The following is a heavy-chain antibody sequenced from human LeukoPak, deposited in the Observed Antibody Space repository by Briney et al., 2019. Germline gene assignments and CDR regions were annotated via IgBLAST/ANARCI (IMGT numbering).Heavy chain of an antibody. V-gene: IGHV3-43*02. CDR2: ISGDGGTK. J-gene: IGHJ4*02. D-gene: IGHD4-17*01. CDR3: AKGEDMTTVMYGEFDY. Sequence: GGSLRLSCAASGFTFHASSMRWVRQAPGKGLEWVSLISGDGGTKYYADSVKGRFTISRDNSKNTLYLQMNSLRAEDTAVYYCAKGEDMTTVMYGEFDYWGQGTLVTVSS. CDR1: GFTFHASS.